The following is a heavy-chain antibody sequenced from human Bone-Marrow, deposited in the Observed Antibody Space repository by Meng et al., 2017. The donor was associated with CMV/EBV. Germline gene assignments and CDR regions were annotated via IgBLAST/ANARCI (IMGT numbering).Heavy chain of an antibody. J-gene: IGHJ2*01. CDR1: GFTFGNYA. CDR3: AKDGADSYWYFDL. Sequence: GGSLRLSCAASGFTFGNYAMRWVRQAPGKGLEWVSGISWNSGGVGYADSVKGRFTISRDNAKNSLYLQMNSLRAEHTALDYCAKDGADSYWYFDLWGRGPLVTVSS. V-gene: IGHV3-9*01. D-gene: IGHD3-22*01. CDR2: ISWNSGGV.